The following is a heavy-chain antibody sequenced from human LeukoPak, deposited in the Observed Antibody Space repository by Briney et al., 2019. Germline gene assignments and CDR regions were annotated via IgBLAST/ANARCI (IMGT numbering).Heavy chain of an antibody. CDR3: ARDRSRGWFDP. CDR1: GFPFSNYD. J-gene: IGHJ5*02. Sequence: GGSLRLSCAASGFPFSNYDIRWVRHPTGKGLEWVSAISTAGDTYYAGSVKGRFTISRENAKNYLYLQMNTLRAEATAVYYCARDRSRGWFDPWGQGTLVTVSS. V-gene: IGHV3-13*04. CDR2: ISTAGDT. D-gene: IGHD3-10*01.